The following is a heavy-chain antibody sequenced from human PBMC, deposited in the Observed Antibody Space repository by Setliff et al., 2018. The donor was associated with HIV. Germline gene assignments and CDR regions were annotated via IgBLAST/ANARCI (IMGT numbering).Heavy chain of an antibody. V-gene: IGHV3-23*01. D-gene: IGHD2-2*01. Sequence: GGSLRLSCAASGFTFSSYAMAWVRQAPRKGLEWVSAISGSGGSTYYADSVKGRFTISRDKSKNTVYLQMYSLRAEDKALYYFAKDRVEYCSSISCHGGFDYLGQGTLVTVSS. J-gene: IGHJ4*02. CDR2: ISGSGGST. CDR1: GFTFSSYA. CDR3: AKDRVEYCSSISCHGGFDY.